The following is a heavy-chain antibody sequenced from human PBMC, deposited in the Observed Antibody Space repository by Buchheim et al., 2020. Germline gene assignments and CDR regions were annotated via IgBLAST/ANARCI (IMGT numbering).Heavy chain of an antibody. CDR2: IRYDGSNK. CDR3: AKESIPYGDYVESFFDY. Sequence: QVQLVESGGGVVQPGRSLRLSCAASGFTFSSYGMHWVRQAPGKGLEWVAFIRYDGSNKYYADSVKGRFTISRDNSKTTLYLQMNSLRAEDTAVYYCAKESIPYGDYVESFFDYWGQGTL. D-gene: IGHD4-17*01. CDR1: GFTFSSYG. V-gene: IGHV3-30*02. J-gene: IGHJ4*02.